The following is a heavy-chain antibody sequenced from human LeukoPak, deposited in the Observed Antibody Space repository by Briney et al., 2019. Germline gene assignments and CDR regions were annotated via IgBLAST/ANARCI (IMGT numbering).Heavy chain of an antibody. CDR3: ARGRRYSSGWYLPFDY. J-gene: IGHJ4*02. CDR1: GGSFGCYY. Sequence: SETLSLTCAVYGGSFGCYYWSWIRQPPGKGLEWIGEINHSGSTNYNPSLKSRVTISVDTSKNQFSLKLSSVTAADTAVYYCARGRRYSSGWYLPFDYWGQGTLVTVSS. CDR2: INHSGST. V-gene: IGHV4-34*01. D-gene: IGHD6-19*01.